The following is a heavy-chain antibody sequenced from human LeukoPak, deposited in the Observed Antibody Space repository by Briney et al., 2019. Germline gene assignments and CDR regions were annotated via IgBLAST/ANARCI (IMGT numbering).Heavy chain of an antibody. J-gene: IGHJ3*02. CDR1: GGTFSSYT. V-gene: IGHV1-69*02. CDR3: ASNHGYGGNSLSFGAFDI. Sequence: GASVKVSCKASGGTFSSYTISWVRQAPGQGLEWMGRIIPILGIANYAQKFQGRVTITADKSTSTAYMELSSLRSEDTAVYYCASNHGYGGNSLSFGAFDIWGQGTMVTVSS. CDR2: IIPILGIA. D-gene: IGHD4-23*01.